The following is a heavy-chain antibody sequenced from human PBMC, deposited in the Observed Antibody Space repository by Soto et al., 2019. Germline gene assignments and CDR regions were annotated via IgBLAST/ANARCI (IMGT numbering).Heavy chain of an antibody. Sequence: ASVKVSCKASGYTFTSYAMNWVRQAPGQGLEWMGWISAYNGNTNYAQKLQGRVTMTTDTSTSTAYMELRSLRSDDTAVYYCASGPSGWLDYWGQGTLVTVSS. V-gene: IGHV1-18*01. CDR3: ASGPSGWLDY. CDR2: ISAYNGNT. CDR1: GYTFTSYA. J-gene: IGHJ4*02. D-gene: IGHD6-19*01.